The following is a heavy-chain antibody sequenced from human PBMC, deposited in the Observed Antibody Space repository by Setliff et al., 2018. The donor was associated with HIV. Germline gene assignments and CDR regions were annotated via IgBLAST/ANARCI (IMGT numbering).Heavy chain of an antibody. V-gene: IGHV3-53*01. J-gene: IGHJ4*02. D-gene: IGHD4-17*01. CDR1: GFTVSDNY. CDR3: ARGRINYGDYY. Sequence: GGSLRLSCAASGFTVSDNYMSWVRQAPGKGLEWVSVIYRDGATYYADSVKGRFTISRDTAKNTVYLQMNSLTSEDTAFYYCARGRINYGDYYWGQGTLVTVSS. CDR2: IYRDGAT.